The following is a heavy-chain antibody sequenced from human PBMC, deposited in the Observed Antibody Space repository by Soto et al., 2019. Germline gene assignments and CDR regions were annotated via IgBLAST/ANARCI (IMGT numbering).Heavy chain of an antibody. D-gene: IGHD6-6*01. CDR2: ISGSGGST. J-gene: IGHJ4*02. CDR3: AKVQARGAARVSQYYFDY. CDR1: GFTFSSYA. Sequence: PGGSLRLSCAASGFTFSSYAMSWVRQAPGKGLEWVSAISGSGGSTYYADSVKGRFTISRDNSKNTLYLQMNSLRAEDTAVYYCAKVQARGAARVSQYYFDYWGQGTLVTVSS. V-gene: IGHV3-23*01.